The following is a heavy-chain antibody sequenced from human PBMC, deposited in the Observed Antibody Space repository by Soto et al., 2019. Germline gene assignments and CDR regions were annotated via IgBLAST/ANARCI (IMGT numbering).Heavy chain of an antibody. J-gene: IGHJ5*02. D-gene: IGHD3-3*01. CDR2: IKSKTDGGTT. CDR1: GFTFSNAW. CDR3: TTGPSTHYDFWSGYYIGWFDP. V-gene: IGHV3-15*01. Sequence: GGSLRLSCAASGFTFSNAWMSWVRQAPGKGLEWVGRIKSKTDGGTTDYAAPVKGRFTISRDDSKNTRYLQMNSLKTEDTAVYYCTTGPSTHYDFWSGYYIGWFDPWGQGTLVTVSS.